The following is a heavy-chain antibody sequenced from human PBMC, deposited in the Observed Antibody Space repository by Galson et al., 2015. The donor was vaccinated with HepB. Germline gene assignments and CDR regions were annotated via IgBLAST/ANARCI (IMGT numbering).Heavy chain of an antibody. D-gene: IGHD2-2*01. CDR1: GYTFTSYG. Sequence: QSGAEVTKPGESLKISCKASGYTFTSYGISWVRQAPGQRLEWMGWISAYNGNTNYAQKLPGRVTMTTDTSTSTAYMEQSSLRSEDTAVYYGAKAVSTSCLECPPHRLNALVMWGKGRMVTVS. V-gene: IGHV1-18*04. CDR2: ISAYNGNT. CDR3: AKAVSTSCLECPPHRLNALVM. J-gene: IGHJ3*02.